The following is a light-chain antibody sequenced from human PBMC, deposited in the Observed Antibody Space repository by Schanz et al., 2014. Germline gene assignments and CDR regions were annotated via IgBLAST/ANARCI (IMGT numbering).Light chain of an antibody. V-gene: IGLV1-40*01. J-gene: IGLJ3*02. CDR3: QSYDSSLSAWV. CDR2: GNS. Sequence: QSVLTQPPSVSGAPGQRVTISCTGSSSNLGASYDVQWYQQLPGTAPKLLVYGNSNRPSGVPDRFSGSKSDTSASLAITGLHAEDEADYYCQSYDSSLSAWVFGGGTKLTVL. CDR1: SSNLGASYD.